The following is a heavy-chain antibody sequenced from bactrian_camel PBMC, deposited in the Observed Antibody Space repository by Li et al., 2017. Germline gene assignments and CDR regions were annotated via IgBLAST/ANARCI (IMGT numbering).Heavy chain of an antibody. D-gene: IGHD2*01. Sequence: PLVESGGGLVQPGGSLTLSCTASGFTFSIYWMYWLRQAPGKGLEWVSGIESGGSSTSYIDSAKGRFTISRDNAKNTLYLQLNSLKTEDAGMYYCAKAEVYQWIFGGWGQGTQVTVS. CDR2: IESGGSST. CDR3: AKAEVYQWIFGG. J-gene: IGHJ6*01. CDR1: GFTFSIYW. V-gene: IGHV3S1*01.